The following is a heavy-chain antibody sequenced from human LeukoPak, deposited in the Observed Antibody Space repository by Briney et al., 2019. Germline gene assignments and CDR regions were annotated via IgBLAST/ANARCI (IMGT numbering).Heavy chain of an antibody. D-gene: IGHD3-22*01. Sequence: SETLPLTCTVSGASISGYYWSWIRQPPGKRLEWIGYIISTGTINYNPSLKSRVTLSVDTSKNQFSLNLTSVTAADTAVYYCARDRGYYDTSGYYGDAFDIWGQGTKVTVSS. CDR2: IISTGTI. V-gene: IGHV4-4*08. CDR1: GASISGYY. CDR3: ARDRGYYDTSGYYGDAFDI. J-gene: IGHJ3*02.